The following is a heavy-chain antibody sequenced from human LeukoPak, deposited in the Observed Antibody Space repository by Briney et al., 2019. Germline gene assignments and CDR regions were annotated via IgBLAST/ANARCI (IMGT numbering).Heavy chain of an antibody. Sequence: ASVKVSCKASGGTFSSYAISWVRQAPGQGLEWMGGIIPIFGTANYAQKFQGRVTITADESTSTAYMELSSLRSEDTAVYYCASALRWRGGAFDIWGQGTMVTVSS. J-gene: IGHJ3*02. V-gene: IGHV1-69*13. CDR3: ASALRWRGGAFDI. CDR1: GGTFSSYA. D-gene: IGHD3-10*01. CDR2: IIPIFGTA.